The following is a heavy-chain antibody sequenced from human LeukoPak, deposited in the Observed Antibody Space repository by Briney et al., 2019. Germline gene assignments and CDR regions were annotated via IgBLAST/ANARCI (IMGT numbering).Heavy chain of an antibody. CDR1: GFTLSSYE. CDR2: ISGSGSTI. D-gene: IGHD6-13*01. Sequence: GGSLRLSCAASGFTLSSYEMSWVRQAPGKGLEWVSYISGSGSTIYYADSVKGRFTISSDNGKISLYLQISSLSAEDTAVHYCARLTYGYSSSCYGDYWGQGTLVTVSS. J-gene: IGHJ4*02. CDR3: ARLTYGYSSSCYGDY. V-gene: IGHV3-48*03.